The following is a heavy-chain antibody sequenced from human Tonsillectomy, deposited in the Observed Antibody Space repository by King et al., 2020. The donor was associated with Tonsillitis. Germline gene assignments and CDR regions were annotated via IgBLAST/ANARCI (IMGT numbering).Heavy chain of an antibody. CDR2: TYYRSEWFG. CDR3: ARGSSSRYSYFYMDV. D-gene: IGHD6-13*01. V-gene: IGHV6-1*01. CDR1: GDSVFSNSAT. J-gene: IGHJ6*03. Sequence: VQLQPSSPGLVRPSQTLSLTCDISGDSVFSNSATWHWIRQSPSRGLEWLGRTYYRSEWFGDYAVSVKSRINITPDTSKNQFSLQLNSVTPNDTAVYYCARGSSSRYSYFYMDVWGKGTTVTVSS.